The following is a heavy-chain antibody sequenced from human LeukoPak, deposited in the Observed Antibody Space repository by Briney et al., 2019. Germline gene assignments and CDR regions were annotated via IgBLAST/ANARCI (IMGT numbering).Heavy chain of an antibody. D-gene: IGHD3-3*01. CDR1: GYTFTRYY. Sequence: GASVKVSCKASGYTFTRYYMHWVRQAPGQGLEWMGTVNPSGGSTNYAQRFQGRVTMTRDTSTSTVYMELSSLRFEDTAVYYCARRDFWSGTSRFDPWGQGTLVTVSS. J-gene: IGHJ5*02. CDR2: VNPSGGST. V-gene: IGHV1-46*01. CDR3: ARRDFWSGTSRFDP.